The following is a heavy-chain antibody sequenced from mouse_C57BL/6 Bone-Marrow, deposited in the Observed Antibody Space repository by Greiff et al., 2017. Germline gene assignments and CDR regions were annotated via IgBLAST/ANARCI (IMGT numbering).Heavy chain of an antibody. V-gene: IGHV1-85*01. Sequence: QVQLQQSGPELVKPGASVKLSCKASGYTFTSYDINWVKQRPGQGLEWIGWIYPGDGSTNYNEKFKGKATLTVDTSSSTAYMQLHSLTSEDSAVYFCARDYGSGYWYFDVWGTGTTVTVSA. CDR1: GYTFTSYD. D-gene: IGHD1-1*01. CDR3: ARDYGSGYWYFDV. CDR2: IYPGDGST. J-gene: IGHJ1*03.